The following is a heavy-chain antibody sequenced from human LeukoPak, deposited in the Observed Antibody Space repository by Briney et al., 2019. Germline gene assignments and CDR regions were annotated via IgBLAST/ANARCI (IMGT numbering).Heavy chain of an antibody. Sequence: GGSLRLSCAASGFTFSSYALHWVRQAPGKGLEWVAFISYDGSGKYYADSVKGRFTISRDNSKNTLYLQMNSLRPEDTAVYYCARGYYYDSSGYLFDYWGQGTLVTVSS. CDR1: GFTFSSYA. CDR2: ISYDGSGK. D-gene: IGHD3-22*01. CDR3: ARGYYYDSSGYLFDY. J-gene: IGHJ4*02. V-gene: IGHV3-30*04.